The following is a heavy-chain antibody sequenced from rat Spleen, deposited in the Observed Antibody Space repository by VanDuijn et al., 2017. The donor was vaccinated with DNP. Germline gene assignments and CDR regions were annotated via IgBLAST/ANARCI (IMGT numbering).Heavy chain of an antibody. CDR2: IDPDGGNT. Sequence: EVQLVESGGGLVQPGRSLKLSCAASGFSFRNYDMAWVRQAPGMGLEWVASIDPDGGNTYYPDSVKGRFTISRDNAENTMYLQMSSLRSEDTATYYCAKDRWFYAMDAWGQGTSVTVSS. D-gene: IGHD1-5*01. CDR3: AKDRWFYAMDA. J-gene: IGHJ4*01. CDR1: GFSFRNYD. V-gene: IGHV5S13*01.